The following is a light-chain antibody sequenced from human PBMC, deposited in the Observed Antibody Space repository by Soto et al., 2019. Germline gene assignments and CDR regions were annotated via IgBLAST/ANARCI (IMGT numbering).Light chain of an antibody. V-gene: IGKV1-39*01. CDR3: QQSYSTPPGT. CDR1: QSISTY. CDR2: ATA. J-gene: IGKJ1*01. Sequence: DIPMTQSPSSLSPSVGDRVTITCRASQSISTYLIWYQQKPGKAPKLLFYATASLQNGVPSRFSGSGSGTDFTLTISSLQPEDFATYYCQQSYSTPPGTFGQGTKVDIK.